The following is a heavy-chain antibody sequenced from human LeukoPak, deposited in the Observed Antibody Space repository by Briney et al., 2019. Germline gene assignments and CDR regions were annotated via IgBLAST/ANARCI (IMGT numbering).Heavy chain of an antibody. V-gene: IGHV4-34*01. Sequence: SETLSLTCAVYGGSFSGYYWSWIRRPPGKGLEWIGEINHSGSTNYNPSLKSRVTISVDTSKNQFSLKLSSVTAADTAVYYCARRRWLVYGPNWYFDLWGRGTLVTVSS. CDR1: GGSFSGYY. CDR2: INHSGST. CDR3: ARRRWLVYGPNWYFDL. D-gene: IGHD6-19*01. J-gene: IGHJ2*01.